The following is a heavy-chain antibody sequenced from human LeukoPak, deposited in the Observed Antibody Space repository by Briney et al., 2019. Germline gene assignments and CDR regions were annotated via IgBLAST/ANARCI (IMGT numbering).Heavy chain of an antibody. CDR3: ARDNSGYHDY. CDR2: ISAYNGNT. CDR1: GYTFTSYG. D-gene: IGHD3-22*01. Sequence: GASVKVSCKASGYTFTSYGISWVRQAPGQGLEWMGWISAYNGNTNYAQKFQGRVTITADESTSTAYMELSSLRSEDTAVYYCARDNSGYHDYWGQGTLVTVSS. V-gene: IGHV1-18*01. J-gene: IGHJ4*02.